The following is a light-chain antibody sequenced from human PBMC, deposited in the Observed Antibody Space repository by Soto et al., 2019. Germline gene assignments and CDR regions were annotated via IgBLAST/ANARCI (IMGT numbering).Light chain of an antibody. J-gene: IGKJ1*01. Sequence: EIVMTQSPATLSVSPGEGATLSCRASQSVSSNLAWYQQKHGQAPRLLIYGASTRATGIPARFSGSGSGTEFTLTINSLQSEDFAVYYCQQYSNWPPWTFGQGTKVDVK. CDR2: GAS. CDR3: QQYSNWPPWT. CDR1: QSVSSN. V-gene: IGKV3-15*01.